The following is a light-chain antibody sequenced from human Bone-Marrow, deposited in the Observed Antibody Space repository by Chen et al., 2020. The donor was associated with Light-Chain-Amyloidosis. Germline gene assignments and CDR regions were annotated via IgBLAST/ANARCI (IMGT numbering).Light chain of an antibody. J-gene: IGKJ1*01. V-gene: IGKV4-1*01. CDR2: WAS. CDR1: QSVLYSSNNKNY. Sequence: DMVMTQSPDSLPVPLGERATINCKSSQSVLYSSNNKNYLAWYQQKPGQPPKLLIYWASTRESGVPDRFSGSGSGTDFTLTISSLQAEDVAVYYCQQYYSTPLTFGQGTKVEIK. CDR3: QQYYSTPLT.